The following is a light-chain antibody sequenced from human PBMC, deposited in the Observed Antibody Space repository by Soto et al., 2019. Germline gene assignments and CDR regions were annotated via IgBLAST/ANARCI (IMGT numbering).Light chain of an antibody. CDR3: QQANSFPRT. CDR1: QGLSTW. J-gene: IGKJ4*01. CDR2: SAS. V-gene: IGKV1-12*01. Sequence: DIQMTQSPSSVSASVGDRVTITCRASQGLSTWLAWYRRKPGRAPELLIYSASSLHSGVPSRFSGSGSGTDFTLTISSLQPEDFATYYCQQANSFPRTFGGGTEVEIK.